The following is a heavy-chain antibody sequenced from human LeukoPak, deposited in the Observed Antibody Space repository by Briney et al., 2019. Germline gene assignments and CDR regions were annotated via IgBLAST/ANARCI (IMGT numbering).Heavy chain of an antibody. CDR3: ARLKLDYSSSYFDY. Sequence: PETLSLTCTVSGGSISSSSYYWGWIRQPPGKGLEWIGSIYYSGSTYYNPSLKSRVTISVDTSKIQFSLKLSSVAAADTAVYYCARLKLDYSSSYFDYWGQGTLVTVSS. V-gene: IGHV4-39*01. D-gene: IGHD6-6*01. J-gene: IGHJ4*02. CDR2: IYYSGST. CDR1: GGSISSSSYY.